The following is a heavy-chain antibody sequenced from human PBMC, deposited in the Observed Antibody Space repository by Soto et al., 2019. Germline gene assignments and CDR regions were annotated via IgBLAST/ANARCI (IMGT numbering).Heavy chain of an antibody. D-gene: IGHD2-2*01. Sequence: PSETLSLTCTVSGGSISSGDYYWSWIRQPPGKGLEWIGYIYYSGSTYYNPSLKSRVTISVDTSKNKISLKLSSVTAADTAVYYCARNSVVPAAINYFDYWGQGTLVTVSS. CDR3: ARNSVVPAAINYFDY. CDR1: GGSISSGDYY. V-gene: IGHV4-30-4*01. CDR2: IYYSGST. J-gene: IGHJ4*02.